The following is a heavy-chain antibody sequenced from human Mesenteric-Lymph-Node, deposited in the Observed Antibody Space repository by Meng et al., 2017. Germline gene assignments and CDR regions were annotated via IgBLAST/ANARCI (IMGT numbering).Heavy chain of an antibody. V-gene: IGHV4-39*07. D-gene: IGHD3-10*01. CDR2: IYYNGNT. CDR3: ARESVLVRGVFDY. J-gene: IGHJ4*02. Sequence: SETLSLTCTVSGGSISSSSHYWDWSRQPPGKGLEWIGTIYYNGNTYYNPSLKSRVTISVDTSKNQFSLKLSSVTAADTAVYYCARESVLVRGVFDYWGQGTLVTVSS. CDR1: GGSISSSSHY.